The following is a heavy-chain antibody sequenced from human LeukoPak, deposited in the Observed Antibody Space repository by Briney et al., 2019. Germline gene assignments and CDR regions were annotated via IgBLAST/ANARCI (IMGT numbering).Heavy chain of an antibody. D-gene: IGHD6-6*01. J-gene: IGHJ4*02. V-gene: IGHV3-48*01. CDR2: ISSGSSTI. Sequence: GGSLRLSCAASGFTFSSYSMNWVRQAPGKGLEWVSYISSGSSTIYYADSVKGRFTISRDNAKNSLCLQMNSLRTEDTALYYCAKDTVKWEQLVPGYFDYWGQGTLVTVSS. CDR1: GFTFSSYS. CDR3: AKDTVKWEQLVPGYFDY.